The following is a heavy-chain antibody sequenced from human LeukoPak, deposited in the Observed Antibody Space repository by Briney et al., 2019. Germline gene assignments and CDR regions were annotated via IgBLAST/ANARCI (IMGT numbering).Heavy chain of an antibody. J-gene: IGHJ6*02. CDR3: ARDAGYYYGSGSYPRPPYYYYGMDV. V-gene: IGHV3-48*03. Sequence: PGGSLRLSCAASGFTFSSYEMNWVRQAPGKGLEWVSYISSSGSTIYYADSVKGRFTISKDNAKNSLYLQMNSLRAEDTAVYYCARDAGYYYGSGSYPRPPYYYYGMDVWGQGTTVTVAS. CDR1: GFTFSSYE. D-gene: IGHD3-10*01. CDR2: ISSSGSTI.